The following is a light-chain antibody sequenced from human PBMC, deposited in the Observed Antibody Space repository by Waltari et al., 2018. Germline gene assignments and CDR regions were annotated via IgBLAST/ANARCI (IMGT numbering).Light chain of an antibody. CDR2: EVS. CDR3: CSYAGSSNVV. Sequence: QSALTQPASVSGSPGQSITIPCTGASSDVGSYNLVSWYQQYPGKAPKLMIYEVSKRPSRVSNRFSGSKSGNTASLTISGLQAEDEADYYCCSYAGSSNVVFGGGTKLTVL. J-gene: IGLJ2*01. CDR1: SSDVGSYNL. V-gene: IGLV2-23*02.